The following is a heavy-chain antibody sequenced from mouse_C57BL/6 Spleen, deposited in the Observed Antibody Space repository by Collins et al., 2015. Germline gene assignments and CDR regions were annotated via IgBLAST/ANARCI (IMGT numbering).Heavy chain of an antibody. CDR2: IRSKSNNYAT. J-gene: IGHJ4*01. V-gene: IGHV10S3*01. D-gene: IGHD3-3*01. Sequence: EVQLVETGGGLVQPKGSLKLSCAASGFTFNTNAMNWVRQAPGKGLEWVARIRSKSNNYATYYADSVKDRFTISRDDSQSMLYLQMNNLKTEDTAMYYCVRDPVGMDYWGQGTSVTVSS. CDR1: GFTFNTNA. CDR3: VRDPVGMDY.